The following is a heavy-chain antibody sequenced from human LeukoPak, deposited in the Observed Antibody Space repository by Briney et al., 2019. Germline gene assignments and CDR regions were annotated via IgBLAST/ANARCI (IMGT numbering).Heavy chain of an antibody. CDR2: MNPNSGNT. CDR1: GYTFTSYD. Sequence: ASVKVSCKASGYTFTSYDINWLRQATGQGLEWMGWMNPNSGNTGYAQKFQGRVTMIRNTSISTAYMELSSLRSEDTAVYYCARGQRGDYVRAGFDYWGQGTLVTVSS. V-gene: IGHV1-8*01. J-gene: IGHJ4*02. CDR3: ARGQRGDYVRAGFDY. D-gene: IGHD4-17*01.